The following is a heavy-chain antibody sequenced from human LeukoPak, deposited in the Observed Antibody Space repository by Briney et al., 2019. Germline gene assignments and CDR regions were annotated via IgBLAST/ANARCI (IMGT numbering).Heavy chain of an antibody. Sequence: GGSLRLSCAASGFTFSSYWMYWVRQAPGKGLVWVSRINSDGSGALYAGSVKGRFTISRDNAKNTLYLQMNSLRAEDTAVYYCAREYIGEMATLNFDYWGQGTLVTVSS. CDR3: AREYIGEMATLNFDY. CDR2: INSDGSGA. CDR1: GFTFSSYW. V-gene: IGHV3-74*01. D-gene: IGHD5-24*01. J-gene: IGHJ4*02.